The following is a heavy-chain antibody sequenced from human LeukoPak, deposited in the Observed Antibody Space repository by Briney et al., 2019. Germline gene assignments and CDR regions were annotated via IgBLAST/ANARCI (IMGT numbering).Heavy chain of an antibody. D-gene: IGHD5-18*01. CDR2: IRYDGSNK. Sequence: PGGSLRHSCAASGVTFSSYGMCWVRQAPGKGLEEVAFIRYDGSNKYYADSVKGRFTISRDNSKNTLYLQMNSLRAEDTAVYYCAKDGYSYGFLFWFDPWGQGALVTVSS. CDR1: GVTFSSYG. CDR3: AKDGYSYGFLFWFDP. J-gene: IGHJ5*02. V-gene: IGHV3-30*02.